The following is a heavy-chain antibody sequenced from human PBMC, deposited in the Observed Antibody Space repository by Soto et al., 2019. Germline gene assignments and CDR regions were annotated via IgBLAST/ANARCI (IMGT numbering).Heavy chain of an antibody. CDR3: ARGPSTDKVDY. V-gene: IGHV4-30-4*01. J-gene: IGHJ4*02. CDR1: GGSVSSAYYC. CDR2: IYNGGST. D-gene: IGHD2-2*01. Sequence: PSETLSLTCTVSGGSVSSAYYCWSWIRQSPGRGLEWIGHIYNGGSTYSNPSLKSRVTVSVDTSRNQFSLKLSSVTDADTAVYYCARGPSTDKVDYWGQGTLVTVSS.